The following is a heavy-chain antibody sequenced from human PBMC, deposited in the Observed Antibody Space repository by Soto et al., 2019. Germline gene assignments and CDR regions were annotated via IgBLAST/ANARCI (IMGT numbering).Heavy chain of an antibody. D-gene: IGHD2-8*01. J-gene: IGHJ4*02. V-gene: IGHV3-33*01. CDR3: ARTRRCTNGVCYVFPDY. CDR1: GFTFSSYG. CDR2: IWYDGSNK. Sequence: GGSLRLSCAASGFTFSSYGMHWVRQAPGKGLEWVAVIWYDGSNKYYADSVKGRFTISRDNSKNTLYRQMNSLRAEDTAVYYCARTRRCTNGVCYVFPDYWGQGTLVTVSS.